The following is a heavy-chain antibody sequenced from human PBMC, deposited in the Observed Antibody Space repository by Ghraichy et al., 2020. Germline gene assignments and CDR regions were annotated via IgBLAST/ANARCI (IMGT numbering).Heavy chain of an antibody. D-gene: IGHD3-3*01. CDR1: GFTFSSYS. J-gene: IGHJ5*02. V-gene: IGHV3-21*01. Sequence: GGSLRLSCAASGFTFSSYSMNWVRQAPGKGLEWVSSISSSSSYIYYADSVKGRFTISRDNAKNSLCLQMNSLRAEDTAVYYCARDYYDFWSGNTWGQGTLVTVSS. CDR3: ARDYYDFWSGNT. CDR2: ISSSSSYI.